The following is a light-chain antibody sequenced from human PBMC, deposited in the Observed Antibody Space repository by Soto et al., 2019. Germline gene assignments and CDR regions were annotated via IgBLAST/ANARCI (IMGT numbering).Light chain of an antibody. V-gene: IGKV3-20*01. CDR3: QQYGRPLT. J-gene: IGKJ4*01. Sequence: EIVLTQSPGTLSLSPRDTATLSCRASQTVSSNYIAWYQQRPGQAPGLLIYGASRRATGIPDRFSGSGSGTDFTLTISRLEPEDFAVYYCQQYGRPLTFGGGTKVDIK. CDR2: GAS. CDR1: QTVSSNY.